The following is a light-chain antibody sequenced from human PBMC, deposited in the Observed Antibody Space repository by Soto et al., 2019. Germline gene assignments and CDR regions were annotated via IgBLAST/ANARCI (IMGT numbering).Light chain of an antibody. Sequence: DIVMTQSPLSLPVTPGEPASISCRSSQSLLHRNGYNYLEWYLQKPGQSPQLLIYLGSNRASGVPDRFSGSGSGTDFTLKISRVEAEDVGVYYCMQSLQTLWTFGQGTKVEI. V-gene: IGKV2-28*01. CDR3: MQSLQTLWT. CDR2: LGS. CDR1: QSLLHRNGYNY. J-gene: IGKJ1*01.